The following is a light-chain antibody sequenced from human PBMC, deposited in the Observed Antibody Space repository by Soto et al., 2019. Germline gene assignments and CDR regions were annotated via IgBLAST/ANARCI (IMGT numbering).Light chain of an antibody. CDR2: GAS. CDR3: QQYGSLSGT. CDR1: QSVNSN. V-gene: IGKV3-15*01. Sequence: VVMTQSPDTLSVSPGERATLSCRASQSVNSNLAWYQQKLGQAPRLLIYGASTRATGISARISGSGSGTEFTLTISSLQSDDFALYHCQQYGSLSGTFGQGTKVEIX. J-gene: IGKJ1*01.